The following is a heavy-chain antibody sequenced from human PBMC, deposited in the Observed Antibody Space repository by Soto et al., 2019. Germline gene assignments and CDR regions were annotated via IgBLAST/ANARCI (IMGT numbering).Heavy chain of an antibody. Sequence: EVQLVETGGGLIQPGGSLRLSCAASGFTVSSSYMNWVRQAPGKGLEWVSIIYSGGGTYYADSVKGRFTISRDNSKNTLYLQMNSLRAEDTAVYYCAKDLYYYDSSLDDYWGQGTLVSVSS. D-gene: IGHD3-22*01. CDR1: GFTVSSSY. CDR2: IYSGGGT. CDR3: AKDLYYYDSSLDDY. J-gene: IGHJ4*02. V-gene: IGHV3-53*05.